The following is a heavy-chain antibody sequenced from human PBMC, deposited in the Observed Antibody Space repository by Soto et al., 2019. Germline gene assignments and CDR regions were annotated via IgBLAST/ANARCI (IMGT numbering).Heavy chain of an antibody. J-gene: IGHJ4*02. CDR2: INHSGST. D-gene: IGHD2-15*01. V-gene: IGHV4-34*01. Sequence: LSLTCAVYGGSFSGYYWSWIRQPPGKGLEWIGEINHSGSTNYNPSLKSRVTISVDTSKNQFSLKLSSVTAADTAVYYCASVCSGGSCTYWGQGTLVTVSS. CDR1: GGSFSGYY. CDR3: ASVCSGGSCTY.